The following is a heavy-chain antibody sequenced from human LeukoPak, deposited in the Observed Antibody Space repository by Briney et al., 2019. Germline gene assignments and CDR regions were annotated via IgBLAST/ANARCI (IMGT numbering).Heavy chain of an antibody. D-gene: IGHD3-3*01. V-gene: IGHV3-23*01. CDR2: ISGSGGST. J-gene: IGHJ4*02. Sequence: PGGSLRLSCAASGFTFSSYAMSWVRQAPGKGLEWVSAISGSGGSTYYADSVKGRFTISRDNSKNTLYLQMNSLRAEDTAVYYCATDENRVWSGYSNYFDYWGQGTLVTVSS. CDR1: GFTFSSYA. CDR3: ATDENRVWSGYSNYFDY.